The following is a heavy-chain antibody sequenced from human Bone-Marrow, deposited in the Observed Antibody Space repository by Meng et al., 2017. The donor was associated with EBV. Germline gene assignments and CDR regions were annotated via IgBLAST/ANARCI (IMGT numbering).Heavy chain of an antibody. CDR3: AREGRYYYDSSGVDY. D-gene: IGHD3-22*01. CDR2: IYYSGST. J-gene: IGHJ4*02. V-gene: IGHV4-39*07. CDR1: GGSIRSSSYY. Sequence: HLQEPGPGLGKPSGTLAPTGSVSGGSIRSSSYYWGWIRQPPGKGLEWIGSIYYSGSTYYNPSLKSRVTISVDTSKNQFSLKLSSVTAADTAVYYCAREGRYYYDSSGVDYWGQGTLVTVSS.